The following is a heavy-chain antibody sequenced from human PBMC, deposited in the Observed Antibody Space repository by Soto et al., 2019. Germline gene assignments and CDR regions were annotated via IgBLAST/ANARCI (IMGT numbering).Heavy chain of an antibody. CDR3: ASGIAADGTPYGMDV. CDR2: IYYSGST. CDR1: GGSISSYY. J-gene: IGHJ6*02. Sequence: SETLSLTCTVSGGSISSYYWSWIRQPPGKGLEWIGYIYYSGSTNYNPSLKSRVTISVDTSKNQFSLKLSSVTAADTAVYYCASGIAADGTPYGMDVWGQGTTVTVSS. D-gene: IGHD6-13*01. V-gene: IGHV4-59*01.